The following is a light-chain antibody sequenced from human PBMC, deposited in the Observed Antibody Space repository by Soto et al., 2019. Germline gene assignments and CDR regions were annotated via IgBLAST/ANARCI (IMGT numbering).Light chain of an antibody. Sequence: EIVLTQSPATLSVSPGERATLSCRASQSVSTNLAWYQQIPGQAPRLLIYGASTRANDIPATFSSSGSWTELTLTISSLQSEDFSVYYCQQYNIWHTDTFGQGTKVDIK. J-gene: IGKJ2*01. V-gene: IGKV3-15*01. CDR3: QQYNIWHTDT. CDR2: GAS. CDR1: QSVSTN.